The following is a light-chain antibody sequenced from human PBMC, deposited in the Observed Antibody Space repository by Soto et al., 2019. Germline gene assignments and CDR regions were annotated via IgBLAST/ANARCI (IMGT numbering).Light chain of an antibody. CDR2: LEGRGSY. Sequence: QSVLTQSSSASASLGSSVKLTCTLSSGHSSYIIAWHQQQPGKAPRYLMKLEGRGSYNKGSGVPDRFSGSSSGADRYLTISNLQVEDEADYYCETWDSNNWVFGGGTKLTVL. CDR3: ETWDSNNWV. J-gene: IGLJ3*02. V-gene: IGLV4-60*02. CDR1: SGHSSYI.